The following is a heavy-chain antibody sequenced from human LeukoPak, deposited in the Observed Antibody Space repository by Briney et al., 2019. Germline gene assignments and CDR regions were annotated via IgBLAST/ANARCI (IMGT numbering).Heavy chain of an antibody. J-gene: IGHJ6*02. Sequence: GGSLRLSCATSGFTFSSYSMNWVRQAPGKGLEWVSSVSTSSSYIYYADSVKGRFTISRDNAKNSVYLQMNSPRAEDTAVYYCASINTPSYGMDVWGQGTTVTVSS. V-gene: IGHV3-21*01. CDR1: GFTFSSYS. D-gene: IGHD5-18*01. CDR2: VSTSSSYI. CDR3: ASINTPSYGMDV.